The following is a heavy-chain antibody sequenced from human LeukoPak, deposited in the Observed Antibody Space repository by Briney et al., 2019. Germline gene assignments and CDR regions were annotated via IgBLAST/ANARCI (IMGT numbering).Heavy chain of an antibody. V-gene: IGHV4-34*01. CDR2: INHSGSP. CDR3: ARAAAHYYDSSGYTPRRYFDY. Sequence: SETLSLTCAVYGGSFSGYYWSWIRQPPGKGLEWIGEINHSGSPNYNPSLKSRVTISVDTSKNQFSLKLSSVTAADTAVYYCARAAAHYYDSSGYTPRRYFDYWGQGTLVTVSS. J-gene: IGHJ4*02. CDR1: GGSFSGYY. D-gene: IGHD3-22*01.